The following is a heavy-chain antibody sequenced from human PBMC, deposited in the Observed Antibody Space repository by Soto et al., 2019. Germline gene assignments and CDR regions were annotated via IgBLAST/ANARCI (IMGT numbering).Heavy chain of an antibody. D-gene: IGHD2-2*01. Sequence: GSLRLSCAASGFTFSSYGMHWVRQAPGKGLEWVAVIWYDGSNKYYADSVKGRFTISRDNSKNTLYLQMNSLRAEDTAVYYCARDRDVVVYDAFDIWGQGTMVTVSS. CDR1: GFTFSSYG. J-gene: IGHJ3*02. V-gene: IGHV3-33*01. CDR3: ARDRDVVVYDAFDI. CDR2: IWYDGSNK.